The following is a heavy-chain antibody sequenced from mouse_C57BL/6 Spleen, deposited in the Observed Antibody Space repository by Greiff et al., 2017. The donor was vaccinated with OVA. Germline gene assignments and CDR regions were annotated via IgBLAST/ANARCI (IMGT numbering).Heavy chain of an antibody. J-gene: IGHJ2*01. CDR3: ARGYYDGGDYFDY. CDR2: INYDGSST. V-gene: IGHV5-16*01. CDR1: GFTFSDYY. D-gene: IGHD1-1*01. Sequence: EVNVVESEGGLVQPGSSMKLSCTASGFTFSDYYMAWVRQVPEKGLEWVANINYDGSSTYYLDSLKSRFIISRDNAKNILYLQMSSLKSEDTATYYCARGYYDGGDYFDYWGQGTTLTVSS.